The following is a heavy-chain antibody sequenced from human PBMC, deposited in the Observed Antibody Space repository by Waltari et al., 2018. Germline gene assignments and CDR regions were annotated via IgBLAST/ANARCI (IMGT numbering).Heavy chain of an antibody. CDR1: GFTFSSYW. CDR2: IKQDGSEK. CDR3: ARKAVTTVTPAHFDY. D-gene: IGHD4-17*01. J-gene: IGHJ4*02. Sequence: EVQLVESGGGLVQPGGSLRLSCAASGFTFSSYWMSWVRQAPGKGLEWVANIKQDGSEKYYVDSVKGRFTISRDNAKNSLYLQMNSLRAEDTAVYYCARKAVTTVTPAHFDYWGQGTLVTVSS. V-gene: IGHV3-7*01.